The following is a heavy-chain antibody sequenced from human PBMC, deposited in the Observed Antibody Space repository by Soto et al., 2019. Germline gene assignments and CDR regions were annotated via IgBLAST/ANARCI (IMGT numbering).Heavy chain of an antibody. CDR2: IYTSGST. CDR1: GGSISSYY. Sequence: SETLSLTCTVSGGSISSYYWSWIRQPAGKGLEWIGRIYTSGSTNYNPSLKSRVTMSVDTSKNQFSLKLGSVTAADTAVYYCAREDIVVVVAATPWYYYYGMDVWGQGTTVTVSS. D-gene: IGHD2-15*01. V-gene: IGHV4-4*07. CDR3: AREDIVVVVAATPWYYYYGMDV. J-gene: IGHJ6*02.